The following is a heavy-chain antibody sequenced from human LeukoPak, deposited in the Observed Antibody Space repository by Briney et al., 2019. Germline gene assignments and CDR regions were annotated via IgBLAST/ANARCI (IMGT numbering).Heavy chain of an antibody. CDR3: ARVLGYCSSTSCYDWFDP. J-gene: IGHJ5*02. Sequence: PSETLSLTCTVSGYSISSGYYWGWIRQPPGKGLEWIGSIYHSGSTYYNPSLKSRVTISVDTSKNQFSLKLSSVTAADTAVYYCARVLGYCSSTSCYDWFDPWGQGTLVTVSS. D-gene: IGHD2-2*01. CDR1: GYSISSGYY. CDR2: IYHSGST. V-gene: IGHV4-38-2*02.